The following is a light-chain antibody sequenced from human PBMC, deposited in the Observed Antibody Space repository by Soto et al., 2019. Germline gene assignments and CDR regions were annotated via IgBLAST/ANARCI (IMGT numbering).Light chain of an antibody. V-gene: IGKV3-20*01. CDR2: GAS. CDR3: QKYDRSLQFT. CDR1: PSVSSDY. Sequence: EIVLTQSPGTLSLSPGERATLSCRASPSVSSDYLAWYQLKPGQAPRLLIYGASSRATGIPDRFSGSGSGTNFTITISRLEPEDFAVYCCQKYDRSLQFTFGPGTKVDI. J-gene: IGKJ3*01.